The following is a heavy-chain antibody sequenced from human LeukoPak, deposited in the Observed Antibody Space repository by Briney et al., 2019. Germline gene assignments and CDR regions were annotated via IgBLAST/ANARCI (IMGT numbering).Heavy chain of an antibody. J-gene: IGHJ5*02. D-gene: IGHD2-2*01. CDR3: ARGVIVVVPAANTYNWFDP. CDR1: GGSFSGYC. CDR2: INHSGGT. V-gene: IGHV4-34*01. Sequence: SETLSLTCAVYGGSFSGYCWSWIRQPPGKGREWIGEINHSGGTNYNPSLKSRVTISVDTSKNQFSLKLSSVTAADTAVYYCARGVIVVVPAANTYNWFDPWGQGTLVTVSS.